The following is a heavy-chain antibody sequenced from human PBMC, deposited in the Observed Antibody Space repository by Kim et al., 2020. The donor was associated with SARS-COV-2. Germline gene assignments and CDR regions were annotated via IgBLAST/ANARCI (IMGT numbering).Heavy chain of an antibody. CDR1: GFTFRRYW. Sequence: GGSLRLSCAASGFTFRRYWMHWVRQAPGKGLVWVSRINSDGSSTTYADSVKGRFTISRDNAKNMLYLQMSSLRAEDTAVYYCARDLKRGDYDFYGMDVWGQGTTVTVSS. CDR2: INSDGSST. D-gene: IGHD3-3*01. J-gene: IGHJ6*02. CDR3: ARDLKRGDYDFYGMDV. V-gene: IGHV3-74*01.